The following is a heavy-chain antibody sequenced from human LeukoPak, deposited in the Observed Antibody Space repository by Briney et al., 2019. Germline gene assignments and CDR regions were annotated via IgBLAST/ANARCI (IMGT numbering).Heavy chain of an antibody. CDR2: ISESGETT. V-gene: IGHV3-23*01. J-gene: IGHJ4*02. CDR1: RFTFSSHA. Sequence: PGGSLRLSCAASRFTFSSHAMSWVRQAPGKGLEWVSTISESGETTYYADSVKGRLTISRDHSKNTLYLQMNSLRAEDTAVYYCARMTTVVIHFDYWGQGTLVTVSS. CDR3: ARMTTVVIHFDY. D-gene: IGHD4-23*01.